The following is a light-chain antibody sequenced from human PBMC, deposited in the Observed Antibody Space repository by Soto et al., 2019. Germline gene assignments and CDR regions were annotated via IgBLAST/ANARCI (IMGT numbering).Light chain of an antibody. CDR1: QSFSNY. CDR2: DSS. J-gene: IGKJ1*01. CDR3: QQRSNWPPT. Sequence: EIVLTQSPATLSLSPGERATLSCRASQSFSNYLAWYQQKPGQAPRLLIYDSSNRAAGIPARFSGSGSGTDFTLTISSLEPKDFAVYYCQQRSNWPPTFGQGTKV. V-gene: IGKV3-11*01.